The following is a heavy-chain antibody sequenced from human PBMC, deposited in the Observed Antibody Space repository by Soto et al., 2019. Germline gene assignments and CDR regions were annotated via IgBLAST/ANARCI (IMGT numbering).Heavy chain of an antibody. D-gene: IGHD3-22*01. Sequence: PGGSLRLSCAASGFTFSSYSMNWVRQAPGKGLEWVPYISSSSSTIYYADSVKGRFTISRDNAKNSLYLQMNSLRDEDTAVYYCARDLPQYYYDSSDAFDIWGQGTMVTVSS. J-gene: IGHJ3*02. CDR1: GFTFSSYS. CDR2: ISSSSSTI. CDR3: ARDLPQYYYDSSDAFDI. V-gene: IGHV3-48*02.